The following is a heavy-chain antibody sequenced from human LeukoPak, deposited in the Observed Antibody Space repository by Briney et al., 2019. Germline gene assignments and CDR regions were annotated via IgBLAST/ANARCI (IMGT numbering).Heavy chain of an antibody. Sequence: SVKVSCKASGGTFSSYAISWVRPAPVQGLEWMGRIIPIFGIANYAQKFQGRVTITADKSTSTAYMELSSLRSEGTAVYYCARSLGTTFGVDYWGQGTLVTVSS. D-gene: IGHD1-1*01. V-gene: IGHV1-69*04. CDR2: IIPIFGIA. CDR3: ARSLGTTFGVDY. CDR1: GGTFSSYA. J-gene: IGHJ4*02.